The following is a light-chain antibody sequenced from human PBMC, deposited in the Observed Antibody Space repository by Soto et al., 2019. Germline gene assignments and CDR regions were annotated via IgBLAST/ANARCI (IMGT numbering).Light chain of an antibody. CDR2: GAS. V-gene: IGKV3-20*01. CDR1: QSVSSSY. Sequence: EIVLTQSPGTLSLSPGERATLSCRASQSVSSSYLAWYQQKPGQAPSRLIYGASSRATGIPDRFSGSGSGTDFTLTISRLEPEDFAVYYCQQYGSSPLTFGGVTKVESK. CDR3: QQYGSSPLT. J-gene: IGKJ4*01.